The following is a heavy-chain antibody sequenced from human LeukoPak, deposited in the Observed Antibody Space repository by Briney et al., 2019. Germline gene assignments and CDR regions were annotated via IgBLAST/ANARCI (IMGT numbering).Heavy chain of an antibody. CDR1: GGSISSSSYY. CDR3: ARGATAMVHDAFDI. Sequence: SETLSLTCTVSGGSISSSSYYWGWMRQPPGKGLEWIGSIYYSGSTYYNPSLKSRVTISVDTSKNQFSLKLSSVTAADTAVYYCARGATAMVHDAFDIWGQGTMVTVSS. V-gene: IGHV4-39*07. D-gene: IGHD5-18*01. CDR2: IYYSGST. J-gene: IGHJ3*02.